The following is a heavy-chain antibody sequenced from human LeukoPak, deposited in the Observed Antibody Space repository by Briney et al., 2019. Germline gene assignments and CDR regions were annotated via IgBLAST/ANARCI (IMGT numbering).Heavy chain of an antibody. CDR2: ISYDGSNK. V-gene: IGHV3-30-3*01. Sequence: GGSLRLSCAASGFTFSSYAMHWVRQAPGKGLERVADISYDGSNKYYADSVKGRFTISRDNSKNTLYLQMNSLRAEDTAVYYCARGEMATGLFDYWGQGTLVTVSS. CDR3: ARGEMATGLFDY. J-gene: IGHJ4*02. CDR1: GFTFSSYA. D-gene: IGHD5-24*01.